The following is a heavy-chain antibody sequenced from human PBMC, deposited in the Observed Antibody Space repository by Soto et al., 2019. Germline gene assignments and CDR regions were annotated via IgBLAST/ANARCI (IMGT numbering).Heavy chain of an antibody. J-gene: IGHJ4*02. CDR2: VYHTGRT. Sequence: PSETLSLTCTVSGGSFKSGSYYWSWIRQPPGKGLEWIGYVYHTGRTDYNPSLKSRVSISMDTSKNQFSLDLDSVTPADTAVYYCARDNNDFWSLYPLAFDYWGQGALVTVSS. CDR3: ARDNNDFWSLYPLAFDY. CDR1: GGSFKSGSYY. D-gene: IGHD3-3*01. V-gene: IGHV4-61*01.